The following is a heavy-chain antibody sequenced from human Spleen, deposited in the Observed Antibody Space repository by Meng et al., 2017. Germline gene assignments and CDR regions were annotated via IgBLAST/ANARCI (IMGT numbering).Heavy chain of an antibody. CDR1: GFTFSSYW. CDR3: AKNNGYEQLDY. D-gene: IGHD5-12*01. J-gene: IGHJ4*02. CDR2: IKQDGSEK. Sequence: GESLKISCAASGFTFSSYWMSWVRQAPGKGLEWVANIKQDGSEKYYVDSVKGRFTISRDNAKNSLYLQMNSLRAEDTAVYYCAKNNGYEQLDYWGQGILVTVSS. V-gene: IGHV3-7*01.